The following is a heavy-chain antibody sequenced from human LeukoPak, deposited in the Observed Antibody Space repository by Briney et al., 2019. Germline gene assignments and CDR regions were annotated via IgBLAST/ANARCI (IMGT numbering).Heavy chain of an antibody. CDR1: GFTFSDHY. CDR3: VASSLGPGDLDY. V-gene: IGHV3-72*01. J-gene: IGHJ4*02. D-gene: IGHD4-17*01. CDR2: SRAKAASYST. Sequence: GGSLRLSSAASGFTFSDHYPDWVRQAPGKGLERVCRSRAKAASYSTEYATSVRGRFTVSKDDSKNSLYLQMNSLRTEDTAVYFCVASSLGPGDLDYWGQGTLVTVSS.